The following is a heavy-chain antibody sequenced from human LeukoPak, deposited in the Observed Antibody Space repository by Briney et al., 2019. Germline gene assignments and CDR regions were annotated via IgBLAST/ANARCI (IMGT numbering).Heavy chain of an antibody. J-gene: IGHJ4*02. CDR2: INPSGGST. CDR1: GYTFTSYY. D-gene: IGHD2-2*01. Sequence: ASVKVSCKASGYTFTSYYMHWVRQAPGQGLEWMGIINPSGGSTNYAQKLQGRVTMTTDTSTSTVYMELRSLRSDDTAVYYCARQDCSSTSCYSFDYWGQGTLVTVSS. CDR3: ARQDCSSTSCYSFDY. V-gene: IGHV1-46*01.